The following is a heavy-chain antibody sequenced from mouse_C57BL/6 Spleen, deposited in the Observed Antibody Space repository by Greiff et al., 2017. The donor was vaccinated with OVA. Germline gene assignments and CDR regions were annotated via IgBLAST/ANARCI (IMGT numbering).Heavy chain of an antibody. CDR2: IYPGSGNT. CDR3: ARDDYDEVYYFDY. D-gene: IGHD2-4*01. J-gene: IGHJ2*01. Sequence: VQLQQSGPELVKPGASVKISCKASGYSFTSYYIHWVKQRPGQGLEWIGWIYPGSGNTKYNEKFKGKATLTADTSSSTAYMQLSSLTSEDSAVYYCARDDYDEVYYFDYWGQGTTLTVSS. V-gene: IGHV1-66*01. CDR1: GYSFTSYY.